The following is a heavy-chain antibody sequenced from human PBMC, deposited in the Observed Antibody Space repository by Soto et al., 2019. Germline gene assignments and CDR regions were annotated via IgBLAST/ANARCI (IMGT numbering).Heavy chain of an antibody. V-gene: IGHV6-1*01. D-gene: IGHD6-6*01. CDR1: GDSVSSNSAA. Sequence: PSQTLSLTCAISGDSVSSNSAAWNWIRQSPSRGLEWLGRTYYRSKWYNDYAVSVKSRITINPDTSKNQFSLQLNSVTPEDTAVYYCARAKLEVESSWNWFDPWGQGTLVTVSS. J-gene: IGHJ5*02. CDR3: ARAKLEVESSWNWFDP. CDR2: TYYRSKWYN.